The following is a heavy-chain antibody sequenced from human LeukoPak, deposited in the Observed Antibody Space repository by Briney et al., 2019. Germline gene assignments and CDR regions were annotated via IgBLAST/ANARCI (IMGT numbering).Heavy chain of an antibody. J-gene: IGHJ4*02. Sequence: GGSLRLSCAASGFDFDDYGMTWVRQAPGKGLEWVSGINGNGGSTGYADSVRGRFIISRDNAKKNVHLQMDSLRAEDTAVYYCARDQGSADYWGQGILSPSHQ. CDR2: INGNGGST. CDR3: ARDQGSADY. CDR1: GFDFDDYG. V-gene: IGHV3-20*04.